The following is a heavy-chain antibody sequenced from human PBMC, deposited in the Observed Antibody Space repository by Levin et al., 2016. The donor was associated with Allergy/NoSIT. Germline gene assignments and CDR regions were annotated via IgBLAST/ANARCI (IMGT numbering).Heavy chain of an antibody. Sequence: GESLKISCAASGFTFSNFAMSWIRQAPGKGLEWVSAISRRGGTTYYADSVKGRFTISRDISKNTLFLHMNSLRDEDTAVYYCAQGPDYADYVSPFDYWGQGTLVTVSS. CDR1: GFTFSNFA. V-gene: IGHV3-23*01. J-gene: IGHJ4*02. D-gene: IGHD4-17*01. CDR2: ISRRGGTT. CDR3: AQGPDYADYVSPFDY.